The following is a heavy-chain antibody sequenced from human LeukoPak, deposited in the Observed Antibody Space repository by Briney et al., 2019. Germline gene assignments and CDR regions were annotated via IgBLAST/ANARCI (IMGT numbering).Heavy chain of an antibody. D-gene: IGHD3-22*01. CDR1: GFTVSSNY. Sequence: PGGSLRLSCAAPGFTVSSNYMSWVRQAPGKGLEWVSVIYSGGSTYYAGSVKGRFTISRDNAKNTLYLQMNSLRVEDTAVYYCVRTHSSGYYYFDSWGQGTLVTVSS. J-gene: IGHJ4*02. V-gene: IGHV3-53*01. CDR2: IYSGGST. CDR3: VRTHSSGYYYFDS.